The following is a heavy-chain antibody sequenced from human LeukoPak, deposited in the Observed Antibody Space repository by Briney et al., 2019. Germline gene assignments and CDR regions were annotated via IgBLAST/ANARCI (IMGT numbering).Heavy chain of an antibody. V-gene: IGHV4-34*01. CDR2: IHHDGST. Sequence: SETLSLTCAAYGGSFSGYYWSWIRQSPGKGPEWIGEIHHDGSTDYNPSLMSRVTISVDTSKNQFSLDLTSVTAADAAVYYCARVFDYWGQGTLVTVSS. CDR1: GGSFSGYY. J-gene: IGHJ4*02. CDR3: ARVFDY.